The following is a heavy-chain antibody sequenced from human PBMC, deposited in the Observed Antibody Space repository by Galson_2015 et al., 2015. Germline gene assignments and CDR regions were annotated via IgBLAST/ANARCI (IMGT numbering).Heavy chain of an antibody. CDR2: IYPSDSDT. J-gene: IGHJ4*02. D-gene: IGHD3-10*01. CDR1: GYTFTSHW. CDR3: AIRGGSGGYAFDY. Sequence: QSGAEVKKPGESLQISCKGSGYTFTSHWIAWVRQMPGKGLEWMGIIYPSDSDTRYGPSFQGQVTISADKSITTAYLQWRSLRASDTAMYYCAIRGGSGGYAFDYWGQGTLVSVSS. V-gene: IGHV5-51*01.